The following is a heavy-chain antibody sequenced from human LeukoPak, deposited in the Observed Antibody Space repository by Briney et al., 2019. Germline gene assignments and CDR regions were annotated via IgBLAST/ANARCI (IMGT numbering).Heavy chain of an antibody. D-gene: IGHD3-3*01. V-gene: IGHV1-46*01. Sequence: ASVKVSCKASGYTFTSYGISWVRQAPGQGLEWMGIINPSGGSTSYAQKFQGRVTMTRDTSTSTVYMELSSLRSEDTAVYYCARDSSAYYDFWSGAKGFDPWGQGTLVTVSS. CDR3: ARDSSAYYDFWSGAKGFDP. CDR2: INPSGGST. CDR1: GYTFTSYG. J-gene: IGHJ5*02.